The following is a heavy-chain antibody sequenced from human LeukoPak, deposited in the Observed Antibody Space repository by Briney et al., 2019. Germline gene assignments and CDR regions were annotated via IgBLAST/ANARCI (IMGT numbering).Heavy chain of an antibody. V-gene: IGHV1-18*01. D-gene: IGHD1-7*01. CDR2: IGAYNGNT. J-gene: IGHJ4*02. CDR1: GYTFTSYG. Sequence: ASVKVSCKASGYTFTSYGISWVRQAPGQGLEWMGWIGAYNGNTNYAQKLQGRVTMTTDTSTSTAYMELRSLRSDDTAVYYCARSPFNWNYGGYFDYWGQGTLVTVSS. CDR3: ARSPFNWNYGGYFDY.